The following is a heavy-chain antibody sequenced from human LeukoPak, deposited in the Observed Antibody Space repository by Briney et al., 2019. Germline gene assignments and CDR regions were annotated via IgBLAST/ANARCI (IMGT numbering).Heavy chain of an antibody. V-gene: IGHV1-3*01. J-gene: IGHJ3*02. CDR2: INAGNGDT. CDR3: ARETSVTQNDAFDI. D-gene: IGHD4-17*01. CDR1: FTRHT. Sequence: FTRHTIHWVRQAPGQRLEWMGWINAGNGDTKYSQNFQGTVSITRDTSASTAYMELSSLRSEDTAVYYCARETSVTQNDAFDIWGQGTMVTVSS.